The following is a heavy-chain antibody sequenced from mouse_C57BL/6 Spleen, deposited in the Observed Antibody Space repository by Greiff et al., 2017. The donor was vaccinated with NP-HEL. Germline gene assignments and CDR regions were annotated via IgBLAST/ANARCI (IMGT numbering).Heavy chain of an antibody. CDR1: GYTFTSYW. CDR2: IDPSDSYT. J-gene: IGHJ4*01. D-gene: IGHD2-4*01. CDR3: ARVRITTDYYAMDY. V-gene: IGHV1-69*01. Sequence: VQLQQPGAELVMPGASVKLSCKASGYTFTSYWMHWVKQRPGQGLEWIGEIDPSDSYTNYNQKFKGKSTLTVDKSSSTAYMQLSSLTSEDSAVYYCARVRITTDYYAMDYWGQGTSVTVSS.